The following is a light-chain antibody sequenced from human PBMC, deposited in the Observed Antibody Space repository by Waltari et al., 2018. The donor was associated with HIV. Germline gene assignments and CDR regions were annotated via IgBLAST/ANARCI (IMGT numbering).Light chain of an antibody. CDR3: CSYAVSSTSVI. Sequence: QSALTQPASVSGSPGQSITISCTGTGIDVGRYNLVSWYQQYPGKAPKLIIYEGSKRPSWISNRFSGSQSGNTASLTISGLQAEDEADYYCCSYAVSSTSVIFGGGTKLTVL. J-gene: IGLJ2*01. CDR1: GIDVGRYNL. CDR2: EGS. V-gene: IGLV2-23*01.